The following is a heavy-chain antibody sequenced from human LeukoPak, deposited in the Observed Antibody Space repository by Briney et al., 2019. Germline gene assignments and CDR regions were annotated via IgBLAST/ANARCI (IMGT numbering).Heavy chain of an antibody. J-gene: IGHJ4*02. CDR3: ARTMVRGVNHYFDY. CDR1: GYTFTSYG. D-gene: IGHD3-10*01. CDR2: ISAYNGNT. V-gene: IGHV1-18*01. Sequence: ASVKVSCKASGYTFTSYGISWVRQAPGQGLEWMGWISAYNGNTNYAQKLQGRVTVTGDTSTSTVYMELSGLRSEDAAVYYCARTMVRGVNHYFDYWGQGTLVTVSS.